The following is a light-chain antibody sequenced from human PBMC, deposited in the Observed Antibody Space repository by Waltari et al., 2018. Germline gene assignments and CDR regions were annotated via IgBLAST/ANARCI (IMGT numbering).Light chain of an antibody. Sequence: EIVLTQSPATLSLSPGESATLSCRASQSVSSYLAWYQQKPGQAPRLLIYDASNRATGIPARFSGSGSGTDFTLTISSLEPEDFAVYYCQQRSNWPATFGGGTKVEIK. CDR3: QQRSNWPAT. CDR2: DAS. V-gene: IGKV3-11*01. CDR1: QSVSSY. J-gene: IGKJ4*01.